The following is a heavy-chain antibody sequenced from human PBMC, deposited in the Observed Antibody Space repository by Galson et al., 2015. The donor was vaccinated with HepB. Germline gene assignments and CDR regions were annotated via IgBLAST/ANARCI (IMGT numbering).Heavy chain of an antibody. Sequence: QSGAEVKKPGESLKISCKGSGYTFTTYWIGWVRQMPGKGLEWMGIIYPGNSDTRYGPSFQGQVTISADKSISTAYLQWSSLKASDTAMYYCARAEAAPGKNWFDPWGQGTLVTVSS. CDR2: IYPGNSDT. CDR3: ARAEAAPGKNWFDP. D-gene: IGHD6-13*01. V-gene: IGHV5-51*01. CDR1: GYTFTTYW. J-gene: IGHJ5*02.